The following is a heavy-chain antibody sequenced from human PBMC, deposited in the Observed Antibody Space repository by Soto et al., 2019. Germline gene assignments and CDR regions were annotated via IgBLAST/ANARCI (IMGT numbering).Heavy chain of an antibody. D-gene: IGHD3-3*01. CDR3: ARDFLDYDFWSGYYIGY. CDR2: INPSGGST. CDR1: GYTFASYY. V-gene: IGHV1-46*01. J-gene: IGHJ4*02. Sequence: ASVKVSCKASGYTFASYYMHWVRQAPGQGLEWIGIINPSGGSTNYAQNFQGRVTMTRDTSTSTIYMELTSLRSEDTAVYYCARDFLDYDFWSGYYIGYWGQGTLVTVSS.